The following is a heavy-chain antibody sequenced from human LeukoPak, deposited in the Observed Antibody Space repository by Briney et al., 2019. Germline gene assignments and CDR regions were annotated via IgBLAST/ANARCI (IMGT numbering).Heavy chain of an antibody. Sequence: ASVKVSCKASGYTFTGYYMHWVRQAPGQGLEWMEWINPNSGGTNYAQKFQGRVTMTRDTSISTAYMELSRLRSDDTAVYYCARGYYDFWSGPVYYYYMDVWGKGTTVTVSS. CDR3: ARGYYDFWSGPVYYYYMDV. J-gene: IGHJ6*03. V-gene: IGHV1-2*02. D-gene: IGHD3-3*01. CDR1: GYTFTGYY. CDR2: INPNSGGT.